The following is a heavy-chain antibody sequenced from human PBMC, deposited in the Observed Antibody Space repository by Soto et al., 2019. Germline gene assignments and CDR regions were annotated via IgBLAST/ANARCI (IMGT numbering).Heavy chain of an antibody. J-gene: IGHJ6*02. CDR1: GGTFSSYA. D-gene: IGHD2-2*01. V-gene: IGHV1-69*01. Sequence: QVQLVQSGAEVKKPGSSVTVSCKAFGGTFSSYAISWVRQAPGQGLEWMGGIIPISGTAHYAQKSQGRVTITADESTSTAYMELSSLRSEDTAVYYCARSQGSSTSLEIYYYYYYGMDVWGQGTTVTVSS. CDR2: IIPISGTA. CDR3: ARSQGSSTSLEIYYYYYYGMDV.